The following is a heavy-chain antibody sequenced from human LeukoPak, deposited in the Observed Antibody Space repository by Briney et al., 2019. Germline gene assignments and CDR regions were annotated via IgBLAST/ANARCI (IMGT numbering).Heavy chain of an antibody. J-gene: IGHJ4*02. CDR2: INHSGST. D-gene: IGHD6-19*01. CDR1: GGSFSGYY. Sequence: SETLSLTCAVYGGSFSGYYWSWIRQPPGKGLEWIGEINHSGSTNYNPSLRSRVTISVDTSKNQFSLKLSSVTAADTAVYYCATSRRATIAVVPIPRFDYWGQGTLVTVSS. V-gene: IGHV4-34*01. CDR3: ATSRRATIAVVPIPRFDY.